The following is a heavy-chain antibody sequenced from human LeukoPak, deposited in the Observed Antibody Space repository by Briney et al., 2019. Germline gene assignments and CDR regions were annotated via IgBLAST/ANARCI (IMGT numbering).Heavy chain of an antibody. CDR3: ARGRVGDYFDY. Sequence: PGRSLRLSCAASGFTFSSYAMHWVRQAPGKGLEWVAVISYDGSNKYYADSVKGRFTISRDNSKNTLYLQMNSLRAEDTAVYYCARGRVGDYFDYWGQGTLVTVSS. J-gene: IGHJ4*02. CDR1: GFTFSSYA. V-gene: IGHV3-30-3*01. D-gene: IGHD4-17*01. CDR2: ISYDGSNK.